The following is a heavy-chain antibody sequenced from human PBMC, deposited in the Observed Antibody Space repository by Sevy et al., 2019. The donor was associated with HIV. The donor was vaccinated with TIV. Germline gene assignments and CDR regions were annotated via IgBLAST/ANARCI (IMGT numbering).Heavy chain of an antibody. CDR2: IWFDGSKK. Sequence: GGSLRLSCVASGFTFSSYGMYWVRQAPGKGLEWVAVIWFDGSKKSYTDSGKGRFTISRDNFNNMLYLQMNNLRVEDTAVYYCARAPQYYDGDGYLQYSHGMDLWGQGTTVTVSS. J-gene: IGHJ6*01. CDR3: ARAPQYYDGDGYLQYSHGMDL. CDR1: GFTFSSYG. V-gene: IGHV3-33*07. D-gene: IGHD3-22*01.